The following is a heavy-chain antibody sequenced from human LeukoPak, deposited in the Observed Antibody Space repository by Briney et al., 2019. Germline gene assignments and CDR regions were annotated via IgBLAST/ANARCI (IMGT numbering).Heavy chain of an antibody. V-gene: IGHV4-59*08. CDR2: IYYSGST. Sequence: SETLSLTCTVSGGSISSYYWSWIRQPPGKGLEWIGYIYYSGSTNYNPSLKSRVTISVDTSKNQFSLKLSSVTAADTAVYYCARHERYYGSGSYWDYWGQGTLVTVSS. CDR3: ARHERYYGSGSYWDY. D-gene: IGHD3-10*01. CDR1: GGSISSYY. J-gene: IGHJ4*02.